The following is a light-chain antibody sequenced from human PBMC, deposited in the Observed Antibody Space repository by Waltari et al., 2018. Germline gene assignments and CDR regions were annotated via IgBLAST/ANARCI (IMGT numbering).Light chain of an antibody. CDR2: DVS. Sequence: QSALTQPASVSGSPGQSITISCTGTSSDVGYYDYVSWYQQYPGKAPKVIIYDVSEWPSGVSSRFSASKSANTASLTISGLQAEDEADYYCSSFTSISTWVFGGGTKVTVL. J-gene: IGLJ3*02. CDR1: SSDVGYYDY. CDR3: SSFTSISTWV. V-gene: IGLV2-14*01.